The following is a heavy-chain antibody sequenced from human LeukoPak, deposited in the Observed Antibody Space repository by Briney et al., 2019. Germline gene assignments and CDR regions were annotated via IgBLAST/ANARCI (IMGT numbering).Heavy chain of an antibody. CDR3: GGVGSSWTYYFEY. V-gene: IGHV4-59*11. CDR2: IYYSGST. D-gene: IGHD6-13*01. CDR1: GGSINSHY. J-gene: IGHJ4*02. Sequence: SETLSLTCTVSGGSINSHYWSWIRQPPGKGLEWIGYIYYSGSTNSNPSPTTRVTISVDTSKNQSSLKLTPCAAAATAASYFGGVGSSWTYYFEYSGEGT.